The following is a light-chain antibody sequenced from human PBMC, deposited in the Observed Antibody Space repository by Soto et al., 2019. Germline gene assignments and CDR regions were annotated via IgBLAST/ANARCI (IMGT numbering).Light chain of an antibody. J-gene: IGLJ1*01. Sequence: QSVLTQSSSASASLGSSVKLTCTLSSGHSSYIIAWHQQQPGKAPRYLMKLEGSGSYNKGSGVPDRFSGSSSGADRYLTISNLQFEDEVDYYCETWVSNTYVFGTGTKVTVL. V-gene: IGLV4-60*02. CDR2: LEGSGSY. CDR1: SGHSSYI. CDR3: ETWVSNTYV.